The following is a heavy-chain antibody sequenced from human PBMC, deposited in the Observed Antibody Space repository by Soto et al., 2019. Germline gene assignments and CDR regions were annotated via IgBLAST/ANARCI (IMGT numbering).Heavy chain of an antibody. CDR2: INHSGST. CDR3: ARGSEDIVVVVAATSLWYFDL. V-gene: IGHV4-34*01. CDR1: GGSFSGYY. Sequence: SETLSLTCAVYGGSFSGYYWSWIRQPPGKGLEWIGEINHSGSTNYNPSLKSRVTISVDTSKNQFSLKLSSVTAADTAVYYCARGSEDIVVVVAATSLWYFDLWGRGTLVTVSS. J-gene: IGHJ2*01. D-gene: IGHD2-15*01.